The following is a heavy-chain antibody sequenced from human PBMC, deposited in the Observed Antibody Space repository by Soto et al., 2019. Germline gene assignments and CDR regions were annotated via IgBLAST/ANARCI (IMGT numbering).Heavy chain of an antibody. CDR3: AKTRSTSWIFDY. CDR1: GFPFSSYA. CDR2: ISVSGGST. J-gene: IGHJ4*02. V-gene: IGHV3-23*01. Sequence: GGSLRLSCAASGFPFSSYAMSLVRQAPGKGLEWVSAISVSGGSTYYADSVKGRFTISRDNSKNTLYLQMNSLRAEDTAVYYCAKTRSTSWIFDYWRKGSMFTVSS. D-gene: IGHD2-2*01.